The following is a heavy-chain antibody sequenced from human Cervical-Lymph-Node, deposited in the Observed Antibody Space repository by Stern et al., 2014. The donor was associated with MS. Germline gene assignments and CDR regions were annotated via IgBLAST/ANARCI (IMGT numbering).Heavy chain of an antibody. Sequence: QVQLVQSGAEVKKPGASVTVSCTVAGHPLSELAMHWLRQLPTRGLEWMGQFDPEDGETVYAQQFQGRLSMTEDTSTGTAYMTLTALRSEDTAVYYCATDRGVKGGPGTRVPVSS. CDR3: ATDRGVK. CDR1: GHPLSELA. V-gene: IGHV1-24*01. CDR2: FDPEDGET. J-gene: IGHJ4*02. D-gene: IGHD3-10*01.